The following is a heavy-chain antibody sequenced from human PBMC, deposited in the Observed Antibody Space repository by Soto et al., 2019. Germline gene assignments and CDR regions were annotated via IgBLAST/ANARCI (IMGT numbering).Heavy chain of an antibody. Sequence: SETLSLTCTVSGGSISSYYWSWIRQPPGKGLEWIGYIYYSGSTYYNPSLKSRVTISVDTSKNQFSLKLSSVTAADTAVYYCARHSGYDLYYYGMDVWGQGTTVTVSS. CDR1: GGSISSYY. V-gene: IGHV4-59*04. CDR3: ARHSGYDLYYYGMDV. CDR2: IYYSGST. J-gene: IGHJ6*02. D-gene: IGHD5-12*01.